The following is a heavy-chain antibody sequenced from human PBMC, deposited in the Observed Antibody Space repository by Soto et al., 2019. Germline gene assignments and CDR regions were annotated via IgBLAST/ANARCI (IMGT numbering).Heavy chain of an antibody. CDR1: GFSLSSPAVG. CDR2: IYWNDDN. CDR3: AHGSGWLSDY. J-gene: IGHJ4*02. Sequence: QITLKESGPTLVKPTQTLTLTCTFSGFSLSSPAVGVNWIRQPPGKAMEWLALIYWNDDNQYSPSVRSRLTITKDTSKYQVVLTMTNVDPADTATYYCAHGSGWLSDYWGQGTLVTVSS. V-gene: IGHV2-5*01. D-gene: IGHD6-19*01.